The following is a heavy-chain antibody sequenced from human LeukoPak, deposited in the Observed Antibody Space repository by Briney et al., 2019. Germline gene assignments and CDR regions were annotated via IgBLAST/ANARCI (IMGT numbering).Heavy chain of an antibody. D-gene: IGHD2-2*01. Sequence: SVKVSCKASGGTFSSYTISWVRQAPGQGLEWMGRIIPILGIANYAQKFQGRVTITADKSTSTAYMELSSLRSEDTAVYYCASGTPSPDIVVVPAAENWFDPWGQGTLVTVSS. V-gene: IGHV1-69*02. CDR2: IIPILGIA. CDR1: GGTFSSYT. J-gene: IGHJ5*02. CDR3: ASGTPSPDIVVVPAAENWFDP.